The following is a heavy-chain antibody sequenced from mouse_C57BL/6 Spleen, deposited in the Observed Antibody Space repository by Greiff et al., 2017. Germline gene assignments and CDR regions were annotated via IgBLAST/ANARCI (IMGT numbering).Heavy chain of an antibody. J-gene: IGHJ4*01. Sequence: QVQLQQPGAELVKPGASVKMSCTASGYTFTSYWITWVKQRPGQGLEWIGDIYPGSRSTNYNEKLKSKATLTVDTSSSTAYMQLSSLTSEDSAVYYCARSDYYGSSYGYAMDYWGQGTSVTVSS. CDR1: GYTFTSYW. CDR2: IYPGSRST. D-gene: IGHD1-1*01. CDR3: ARSDYYGSSYGYAMDY. V-gene: IGHV1-55*01.